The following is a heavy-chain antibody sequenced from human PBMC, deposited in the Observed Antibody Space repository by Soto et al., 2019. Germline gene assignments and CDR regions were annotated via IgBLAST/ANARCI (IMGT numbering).Heavy chain of an antibody. CDR1: GYSFTNYW. D-gene: IGHD6-13*01. CDR2: IYPGDSDT. CDR3: ARSKRTGYSSSWYRIAFDI. J-gene: IGHJ3*02. V-gene: IGHV5-51*01. Sequence: GESLKISCKGSGYSFTNYWIGWVRQKPGKGLEWMGIIYPGDSDTRYSPSFQGQVTISADKSISTAYLQWSSLKASDTAMYYCARSKRTGYSSSWYRIAFDIWGQGTMVTVSS.